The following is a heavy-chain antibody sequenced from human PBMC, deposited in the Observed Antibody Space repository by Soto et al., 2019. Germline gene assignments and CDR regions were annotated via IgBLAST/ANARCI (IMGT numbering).Heavy chain of an antibody. J-gene: IGHJ5*02. D-gene: IGHD2-15*01. CDR1: GFTFSSYS. CDR2: ISSSSSTI. V-gene: IGHV3-48*01. CDR3: ASISCGGSCYSGDWFDP. Sequence: GSLRLSCAASGFTFSSYSMNWVRQAPGKGLEWVSYISSSSSTIYYADSVKGRFTISRDNAKNSLYLQMNSLRAEDTAVYYCASISCGGSCYSGDWFDPWGQGTLVTVSS.